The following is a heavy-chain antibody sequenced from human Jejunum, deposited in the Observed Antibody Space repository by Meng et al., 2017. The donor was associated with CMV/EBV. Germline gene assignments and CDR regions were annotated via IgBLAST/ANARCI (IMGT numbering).Heavy chain of an antibody. CDR3: VRKSCAGDCKFDY. D-gene: IGHD2-21*02. V-gene: IGHV3-74*01. CDR1: GFALTTSW. J-gene: IGHJ4*02. CDR2: INSDGNSK. Sequence: ASGFALTTSWMHWGGQGPGKGVVWDSGINSDGNSKSNADSEKGRFITSRDKDKTKMYLQMDSQRAKDTAVYYYVRKSCAGDCKFDYWGRGTQVTVSS.